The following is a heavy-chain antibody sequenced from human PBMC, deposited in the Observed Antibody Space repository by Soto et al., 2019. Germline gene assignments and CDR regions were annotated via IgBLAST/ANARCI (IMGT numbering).Heavy chain of an antibody. CDR2: INPSGGST. CDR3: ARDRSHLCYDCAPLHPIDY. D-gene: IGHD2-8*01. J-gene: IGHJ4*02. CDR1: GYTFTSYY. V-gene: IGHV1-46*01. Sequence: GASVKVSCKASGYTFTSYYMHWVRQAPGQGLEWMGIINPSGGSTSYAQKFQGRVTMTRDTSTSTVYMELSSLRSEDTAVYYCARDRSHLCYDCAPLHPIDYWGQGTLVTVSS.